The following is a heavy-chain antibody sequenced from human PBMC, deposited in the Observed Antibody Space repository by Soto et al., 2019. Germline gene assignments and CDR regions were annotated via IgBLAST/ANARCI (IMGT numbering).Heavy chain of an antibody. CDR2: ITRSGNT. CDR3: ARGDYYDTSGPFSDAFDI. D-gene: IGHD3-22*01. J-gene: IGHJ3*02. V-gene: IGHV4-34*01. CDR1: GESFSGYY. Sequence: SETLSLTCAVYGESFSGYYWTWIRQPPGEGLEWIGEITRSGNTNYNPSLKSRVTISSDTSKNQFSLELTSVTAADTAVYYCARGDYYDTSGPFSDAFDIWGQGTMVT.